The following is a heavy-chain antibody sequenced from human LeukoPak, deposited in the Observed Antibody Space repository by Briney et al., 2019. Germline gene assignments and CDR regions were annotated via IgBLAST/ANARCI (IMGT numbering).Heavy chain of an antibody. CDR3: ARGIGYCSSTSCYMWYYFGY. Sequence: SVKVSCKASGGTFSSYAISWVRQAPGQGLEWMGGIIPIFGTANYAQKFQGRVTITADESTSTAYMELSSLRSEDTAVYYCARGIGYCSSTSCYMWYYFGYWGQGTLVTVSS. D-gene: IGHD2-2*02. CDR2: IIPIFGTA. CDR1: GGTFSSYA. V-gene: IGHV1-69*01. J-gene: IGHJ4*02.